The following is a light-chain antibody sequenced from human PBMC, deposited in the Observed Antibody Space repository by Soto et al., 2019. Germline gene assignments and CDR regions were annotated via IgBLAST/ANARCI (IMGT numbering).Light chain of an antibody. V-gene: IGKV3D-15*01. Sequence: MVMTQSPATLSVSPGEKATLSCRASQSISTKLAWYQQKPGQSPRLLIYGASTRATGIPARFGGSGSGTEFTLTISSLQSEDFAVYYGQQYNNWPYTFGPGTRVDIK. CDR2: GAS. J-gene: IGKJ3*01. CDR3: QQYNNWPYT. CDR1: QSISTK.